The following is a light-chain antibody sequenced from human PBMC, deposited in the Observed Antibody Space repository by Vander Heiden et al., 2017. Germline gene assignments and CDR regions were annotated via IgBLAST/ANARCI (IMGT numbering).Light chain of an antibody. CDR2: RNN. CDR1: SNNVGNQG. V-gene: IGLV10-54*04. CDR3: SAWDSSLSAVV. Sequence: QAGLTQPPSVSKGLRQTATLTCPGNSNNVGNQGAAWLQQHQGHPPKLLSYRNNDRTSGISERFSASRSGNTASLTITGLQPEDEADYYCSAWDSSLSAVVFGGGTKLTVL. J-gene: IGLJ2*01.